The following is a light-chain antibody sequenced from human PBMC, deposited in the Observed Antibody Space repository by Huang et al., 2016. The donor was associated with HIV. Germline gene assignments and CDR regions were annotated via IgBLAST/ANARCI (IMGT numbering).Light chain of an antibody. J-gene: IGKJ3*01. Sequence: ETVMTPSPVTLSVSPGDRASLSCRSSQIVSSHLAWYQQKPGQAPRLLIYAASTGATGDPARFSGSGAGTEFTLTISTLQSEDSAVYYCQQYNDFRSTFGPGTRVEIK. CDR3: QQYNDFRST. V-gene: IGKV3-15*01. CDR2: AAS. CDR1: QIVSSH.